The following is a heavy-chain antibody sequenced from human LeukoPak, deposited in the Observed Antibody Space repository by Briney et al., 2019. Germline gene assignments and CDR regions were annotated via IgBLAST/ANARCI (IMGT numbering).Heavy chain of an antibody. D-gene: IGHD2-8*02. Sequence: PGGSLRLSCAASGFTVINNYISWVRQAPGKGLEWVSIIYAGGYTYYADSVKDRFTISRDNSKNTLYLQMNSLTAEDTAVYYCARNGPGGYYFDFWGQGTLVTVSS. J-gene: IGHJ4*02. CDR1: GFTVINNY. CDR2: IYAGGYT. V-gene: IGHV3-66*01. CDR3: ARNGPGGYYFDF.